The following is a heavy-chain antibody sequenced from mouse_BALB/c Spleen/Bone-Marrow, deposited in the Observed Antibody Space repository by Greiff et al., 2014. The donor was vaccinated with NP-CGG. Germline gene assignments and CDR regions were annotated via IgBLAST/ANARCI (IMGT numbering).Heavy chain of an antibody. CDR2: IYPGEGVT. V-gene: IGHV1-82*01. CDR1: GYAFSISW. Sequence: VQLQESGPELVKPGASVKFSCKASGYAFSISWMNWVQQRPGQGLEWIGRIYPGEGVTNYNGKFKGKATLTADKSSSTAYMQLSSLTSLDSAVYFCARTGPFGYWGQGTLVTVSA. D-gene: IGHD4-1*01. J-gene: IGHJ3*01. CDR3: ARTGPFGY.